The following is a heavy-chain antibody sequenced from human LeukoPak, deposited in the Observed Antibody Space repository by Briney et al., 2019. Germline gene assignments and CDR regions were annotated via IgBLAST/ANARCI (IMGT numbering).Heavy chain of an antibody. CDR3: AKDRTTVVTPFDY. D-gene: IGHD4-23*01. Sequence: GRSLRLSCAASGFTFSSYAMHWVRQAPGKGLEWVAVISYDGSNKYYADSVKGRFTISRDNSKNTLYLQMNSLRAEDTAVYYCAKDRTTVVTPFDYWGQGTLVTVSS. J-gene: IGHJ4*02. CDR2: ISYDGSNK. CDR1: GFTFSSYA. V-gene: IGHV3-30-3*01.